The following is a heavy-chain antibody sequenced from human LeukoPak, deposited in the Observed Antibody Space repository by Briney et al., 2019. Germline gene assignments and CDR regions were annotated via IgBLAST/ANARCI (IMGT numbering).Heavy chain of an antibody. CDR1: GGSISSSSYY. V-gene: IGHV4-39*01. D-gene: IGHD1-26*01. CDR2: IYYSGST. CDR3: ARVTLELGAREAYYFDY. J-gene: IGHJ4*02. Sequence: PSETLSLTCTVSGGSISSSSYYWGWIRQPPGKGLEWIGSIYYSGSTYYNPSLKSRVTISVDTSKNQFSLKLSSVTAADTAVYYCARVTLELGAREAYYFDYWGQGTLVTVSS.